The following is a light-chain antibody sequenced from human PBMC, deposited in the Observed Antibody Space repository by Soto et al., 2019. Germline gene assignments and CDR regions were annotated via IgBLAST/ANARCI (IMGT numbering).Light chain of an antibody. CDR2: AAS. J-gene: IGKJ1*01. CDR3: LQHDNFPWT. CDR1: QSVTSSY. V-gene: IGKV3-20*01. Sequence: EIVLTQSPGTLSLSPGERATLSCRASQSVTSSYLAWYQQKPGQAPRLLIYAASSRATGIPDRFSGSGSGTDFTLTISRLEPEDFETYYCLQHDNFPWTFGQGTKVDIK.